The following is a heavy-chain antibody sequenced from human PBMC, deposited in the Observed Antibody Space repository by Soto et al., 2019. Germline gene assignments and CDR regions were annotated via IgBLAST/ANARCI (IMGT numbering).Heavy chain of an antibody. Sequence: QLQLQESGPGLVKPSQTLSLTCTVSGGSITSGGFCWSWVRRQPVQGLEWIGYIFYTGSTSYNPSLNSRLTISQDPSKNHFSLNLSSVTAADTAVYYCARGRGTGWFFDFWGQRALVTVSS. V-gene: IGHV4-31*03. CDR3: ARGRGTGWFFDF. CDR1: GGSITSGGFC. D-gene: IGHD1-1*01. J-gene: IGHJ4*02. CDR2: IFYTGST.